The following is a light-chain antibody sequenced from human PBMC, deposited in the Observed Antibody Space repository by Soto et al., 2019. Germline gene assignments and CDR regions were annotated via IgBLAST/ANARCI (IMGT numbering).Light chain of an antibody. Sequence: QSVLTQPASVSGSPGQSITISCTETSSDVGGYNYVSWYQQHPGKAPKLMIYEVSNRPSGVSNRFSGSKSGNTASLTISGLQAEDEADYYCSSFTTTTLVVFGGGTKLTVL. CDR1: SSDVGGYNY. CDR3: SSFTTTTLVV. CDR2: EVS. V-gene: IGLV2-14*01. J-gene: IGLJ2*01.